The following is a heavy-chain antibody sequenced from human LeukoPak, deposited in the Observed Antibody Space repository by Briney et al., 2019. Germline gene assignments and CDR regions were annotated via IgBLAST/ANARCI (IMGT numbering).Heavy chain of an antibody. V-gene: IGHV4-39*01. Sequence: SETLSLTCTVSGVSISSTSYYWGWIRQPPGKGLEWIASIYYSGSTYYNPSLKSRVTISVDTSKNQFSLKLSSVTAADTAVYYCARGNYDYVWGGIDYWGQGTLVTVSS. J-gene: IGHJ4*02. D-gene: IGHD3-16*01. CDR1: GVSISSTSYY. CDR2: IYYSGST. CDR3: ARGNYDYVWGGIDY.